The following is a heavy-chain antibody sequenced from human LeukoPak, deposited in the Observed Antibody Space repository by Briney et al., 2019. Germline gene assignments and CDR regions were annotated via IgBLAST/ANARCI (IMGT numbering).Heavy chain of an antibody. J-gene: IGHJ4*02. V-gene: IGHV1-18*01. CDR3: ARDRDSGSPAGGY. Sequence: GASVKVSCKASGYIFTSYGISWVRQAPGQGLEWMGWISAYNGNTKYVQKHQGRVTMTTDTSTSTAYMELRSLRSDDTAVYYCARDRDSGSPAGGYWGQGTLVTVSS. D-gene: IGHD1-26*01. CDR2: ISAYNGNT. CDR1: GYIFTSYG.